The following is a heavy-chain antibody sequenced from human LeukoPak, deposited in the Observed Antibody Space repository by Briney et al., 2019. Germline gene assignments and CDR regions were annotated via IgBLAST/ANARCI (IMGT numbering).Heavy chain of an antibody. CDR1: GFTFSSYS. D-gene: IGHD2-2*01. CDR2: ISSSSSYI. CDR3: AKGYCSSTSCYQGWYFDL. J-gene: IGHJ2*01. V-gene: IGHV3-21*04. Sequence: GGSLRLSCAASGFTFSSYSMNWVRQAPGKGLEWVSSISSSSSYIYYADSVKGRFTISRDNAKNSLYLQMNSLRAEDTAVYYCAKGYCSSTSCYQGWYFDLWGRGTLVTVSS.